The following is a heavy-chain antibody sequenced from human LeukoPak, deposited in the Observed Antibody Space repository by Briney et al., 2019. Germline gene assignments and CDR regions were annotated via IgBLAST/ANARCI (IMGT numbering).Heavy chain of an antibody. CDR1: GYTLSVAA. CDR2: ISGSGGSA. Sequence: GGSLRLSCADRGYTLSVAAICSGRQAPGKGLEWVSAISGSGGSAYYADSVKGRFPISRDSSKNTLYLQMNSLRAEDTAVYYCAQDLGDYYGSGSSLHPVNWFDPWGQGTLVTISS. CDR3: AQDLGDYYGSGSSLHPVNWFDP. D-gene: IGHD3-10*01. V-gene: IGHV3-23*01. J-gene: IGHJ5*02.